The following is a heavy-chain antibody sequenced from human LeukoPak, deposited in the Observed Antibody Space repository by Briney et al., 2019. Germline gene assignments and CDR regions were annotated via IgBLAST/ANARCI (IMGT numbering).Heavy chain of an antibody. Sequence: GGSLRLSCAASGFTFSSYAMHWVRQAPGKGLEWVAVIPYDGSNKYYADSVKGRFTISRDNSKNTLYLQMNSLRAEDTAVYYCARDLFTTTVTSLNRDWFDPWGQGILVTVSS. CDR2: IPYDGSNK. V-gene: IGHV3-30-3*01. J-gene: IGHJ5*02. CDR3: ARDLFTTTVTSLNRDWFDP. D-gene: IGHD4-17*01. CDR1: GFTFSSYA.